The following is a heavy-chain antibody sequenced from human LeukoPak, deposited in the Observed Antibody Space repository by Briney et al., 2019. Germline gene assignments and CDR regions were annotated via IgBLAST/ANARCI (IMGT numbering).Heavy chain of an antibody. V-gene: IGHV3-48*01. J-gene: IGHJ3*02. CDR1: GFTFSSYS. D-gene: IGHD3-22*01. Sequence: GGSLRLSCAASGFTFSSYSMNWVRQAPGKGLEWVSYISSSRSTIYYADSVKGRFTISRDNAKNSLYLQMNSLRTEDTAVYYCARAGRYYYDSSGYYYDAFDIWGQGTMVTVSS. CDR3: ARAGRYYYDSSGYYYDAFDI. CDR2: ISSSRSTI.